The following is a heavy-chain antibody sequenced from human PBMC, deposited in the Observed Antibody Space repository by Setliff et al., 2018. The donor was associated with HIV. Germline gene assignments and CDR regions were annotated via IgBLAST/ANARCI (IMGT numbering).Heavy chain of an antibody. CDR2: IHTSDTT. D-gene: IGHD6-13*01. V-gene: IGHV4-4*07. CDR3: ARGVAAAGMLMDV. J-gene: IGHJ6*03. CDR1: GGSMSSYY. Sequence: PSETLSLTCSVSGGSMSSYYWSWIRQPAGRGLEWIGRIHTSDTTRYNPSLQSRVAMSVDTSKNQFSLKLTSVSAADTAVYYCARGVAAAGMLMDVWGKGTTVTVSS.